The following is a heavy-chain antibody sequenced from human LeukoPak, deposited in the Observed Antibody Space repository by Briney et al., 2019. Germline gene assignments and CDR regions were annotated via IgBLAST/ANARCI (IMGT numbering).Heavy chain of an antibody. D-gene: IGHD6-19*01. CDR3: ARGSAVAVAYYYYMDV. CDR1: GYTFTSYD. CDR2: MSPNSGNT. V-gene: IGHV1-8*03. Sequence: ASVKVSCKASGYTFTSYDINWVRQATGQGLEWVGWMSPNSGNTGYAQKFQGRVTITRNTSISTAYMELSSLRSEDTAVYYCARGSAVAVAYYYYMDVWGKGTTVTVSS. J-gene: IGHJ6*03.